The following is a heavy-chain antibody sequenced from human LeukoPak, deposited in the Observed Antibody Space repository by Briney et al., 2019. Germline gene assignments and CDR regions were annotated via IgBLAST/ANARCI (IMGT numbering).Heavy chain of an antibody. CDR3: ARGVSSSWRPFDY. J-gene: IGHJ4*02. D-gene: IGHD6-13*01. CDR1: GGTFSSYA. Sequence: SVKVSCKASGGTFSSYAISWMRQAPGQGLEWMGGIIPIFGTANYAQKFQGRVTITADESTSTAYMELSSLRSEDTAVYYCARGVSSSWRPFDYWGQGTLVTVSS. V-gene: IGHV1-69*13. CDR2: IIPIFGTA.